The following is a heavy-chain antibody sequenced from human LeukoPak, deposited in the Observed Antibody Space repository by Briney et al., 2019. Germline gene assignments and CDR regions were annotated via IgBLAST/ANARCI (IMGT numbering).Heavy chain of an antibody. CDR1: GFTFNNYN. J-gene: IGHJ4*02. CDR2: ITSSGTYI. Sequence: PGGSLRLSCAASGFTFNNYNMNWVRQAPGKALEWVSSITSSGTYIFYADSVKGRFTISRDNAKNSLYLQMNSLRAEDTAVYYCAISVTTFDHWGQGTLVTVSS. CDR3: AISVTTFDH. D-gene: IGHD4-11*01. V-gene: IGHV3-21*01.